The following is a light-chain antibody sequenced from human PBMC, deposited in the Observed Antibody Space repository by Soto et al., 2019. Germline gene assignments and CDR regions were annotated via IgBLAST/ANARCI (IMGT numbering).Light chain of an antibody. CDR2: EVT. J-gene: IGLJ1*01. CDR1: GSDVGGYDY. Sequence: QSVVTQPPSVSGSPGQSITISSTGTGSDVGGYDYVSWYQHHPGKAPKVMIYEVTNRPSGVSNRFSGSKSGNTASLTISGLLAEDEADYYCSSYTSSSTYVFGTGTKVTVL. V-gene: IGLV2-14*01. CDR3: SSYTSSSTYV.